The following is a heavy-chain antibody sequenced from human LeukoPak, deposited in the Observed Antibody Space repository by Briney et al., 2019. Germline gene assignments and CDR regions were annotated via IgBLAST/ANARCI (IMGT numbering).Heavy chain of an antibody. CDR2: ISSSGSTI. J-gene: IGHJ6*03. Sequence: GGSLRLSCAASGFTFSDYYMSWIRQAPGKGLEWVSYISSSGSTIYYADSVKGRFTISRDNAKNSLYLQMNSLRAEDTAVYYCARDSTTVNHYYYYYYMDVWGKGTTVTVSS. CDR1: GFTFSDYY. D-gene: IGHD4-17*01. CDR3: ARDSTTVNHYYYYYYMDV. V-gene: IGHV3-11*04.